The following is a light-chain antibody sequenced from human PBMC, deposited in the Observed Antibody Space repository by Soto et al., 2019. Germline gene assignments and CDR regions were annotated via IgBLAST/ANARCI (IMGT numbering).Light chain of an antibody. CDR2: AAS. V-gene: IGKV3-20*01. CDR1: QSASSSH. CDR3: QQYCYSPIT. Sequence: PGKTATLSWRASQSASSSHLAWYQHKPGQAPRLLIYAASSRATGSPDRFSGGGSGTDFTLTISRLEPEDFAVYYCQQYCYSPITFGQGTRLEIK. J-gene: IGKJ5*01.